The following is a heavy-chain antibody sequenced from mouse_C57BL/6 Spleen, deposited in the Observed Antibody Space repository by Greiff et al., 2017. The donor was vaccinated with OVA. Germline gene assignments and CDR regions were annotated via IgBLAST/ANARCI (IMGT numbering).Heavy chain of an antibody. D-gene: IGHD2-4*01. J-gene: IGHJ3*01. V-gene: IGHV1-9*01. CDR2: ILPGSGST. CDR1: GYTFTGYW. Sequence: VKLQESGAELMKPGASVKLSCKATGYTFTGYWIEWVKQRPGHGLEWIGEILPGSGSTNYNEKFKGKATFTADTSSNTAYMQLSSLTTEDSAIYYCARGIYYDYDKAYWGQGTLVTVSA. CDR3: ARGIYYDYDKAY.